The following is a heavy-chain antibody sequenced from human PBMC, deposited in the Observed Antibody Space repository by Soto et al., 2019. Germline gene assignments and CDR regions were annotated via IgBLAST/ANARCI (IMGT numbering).Heavy chain of an antibody. Sequence: GGSLRLSCAGSGFTFGYSYMSWIRQAPGKGLEWLSYISPGSRYPAYADSVKGRFTISRDNAKRSLYLQMMSLTAEDTAIYYCVRGGGGGLFDPWGQGAMVTVSS. J-gene: IGHJ5*02. CDR3: VRGGGGGLFDP. CDR2: ISPGSRYP. D-gene: IGHD2-15*01. CDR1: GFTFGYSY. V-gene: IGHV3-11*06.